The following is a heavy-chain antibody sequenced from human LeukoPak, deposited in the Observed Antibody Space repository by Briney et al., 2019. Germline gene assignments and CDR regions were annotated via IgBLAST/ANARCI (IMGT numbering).Heavy chain of an antibody. J-gene: IGHJ3*02. CDR2: ISWNSGSI. CDR1: GFTFDDYA. CDR3: ARDRGPCSGGSCYRAKNAFDI. Sequence: PGRSLRLSCAASGFTFDDYAMHWVRQAPGKGLEWVSGISWNSGSIGYADSVKDRFTISRDNAKNSLYLQMNSLRAEDTALYYCARDRGPCSGGSCYRAKNAFDIWGQGTMVTVSS. D-gene: IGHD2-15*01. V-gene: IGHV3-9*01.